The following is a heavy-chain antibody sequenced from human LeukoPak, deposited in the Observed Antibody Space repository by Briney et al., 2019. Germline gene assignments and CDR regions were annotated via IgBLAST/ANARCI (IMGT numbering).Heavy chain of an antibody. CDR1: GYTFTAYH. CDR3: ARGPHWDPHFDH. CDR2: INPNSGGT. Sequence: ASVKVSCKASGYTFTAYHMHWVRQAPGQGLEWMGWINPNSGGTNYAQKFQGRVTMTRDTSISTAYIELSGLRSDDTAVYYCARGPHWDPHFDHWGQGTLVTVSS. D-gene: IGHD7-27*01. J-gene: IGHJ4*02. V-gene: IGHV1-2*02.